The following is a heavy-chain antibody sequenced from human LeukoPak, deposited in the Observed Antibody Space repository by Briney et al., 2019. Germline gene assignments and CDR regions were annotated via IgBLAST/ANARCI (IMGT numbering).Heavy chain of an antibody. Sequence: GGSLRLSCAPSGFTFSSYWMSWVRQAPGKGLEWVANIKQDGSEKYYVDSVKGRFTISRDNAKNSLYLQMNSLRAEDTAVYYCAREGYDYVWGSQYYYYYYMDVWGKGTTVTVSS. V-gene: IGHV3-7*01. D-gene: IGHD3-16*01. CDR1: GFTFSSYW. J-gene: IGHJ6*03. CDR3: AREGYDYVWGSQYYYYYYMDV. CDR2: IKQDGSEK.